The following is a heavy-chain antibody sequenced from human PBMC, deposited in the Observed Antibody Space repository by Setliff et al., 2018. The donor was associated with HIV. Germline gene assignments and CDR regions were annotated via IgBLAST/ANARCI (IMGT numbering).Heavy chain of an antibody. J-gene: IGHJ6*02. D-gene: IGHD3-22*01. CDR1: GYTFTNYG. V-gene: IGHV1-18*01. CDR3: ARYDSSGYYPSNYYYGMDV. CDR2: ISAYNGNT. Sequence: ASVKVSCQASGYTFTNYGISWVRQAPGQGLAGMGWISAYNGNTNYAQKLQGRVTMTTDTSTSTVYKELRSLRSDDTAVYYCARYDSSGYYPSNYYYGMDVWGQGTKVTVSS.